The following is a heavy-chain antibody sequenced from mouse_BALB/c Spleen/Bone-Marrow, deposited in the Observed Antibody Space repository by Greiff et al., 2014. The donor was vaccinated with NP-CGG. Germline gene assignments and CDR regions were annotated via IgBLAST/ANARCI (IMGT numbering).Heavy chain of an antibody. J-gene: IGHJ1*01. CDR3: ARDRTTATLYWYFDV. CDR1: GFTFTDYY. D-gene: IGHD1-2*01. CDR2: IRNKANGYTT. V-gene: IGHV7-3*02. Sequence: EVQGVESGGGLVQPGGSLRLSCATSGFTFTDYYMSWVRQPPGKALEWLGFIRNKANGYTTEYSASVKGRFTISRDNSQSILYLQMNTLRAEDSATYYCARDRTTATLYWYFDVWGAGTTVTVSS.